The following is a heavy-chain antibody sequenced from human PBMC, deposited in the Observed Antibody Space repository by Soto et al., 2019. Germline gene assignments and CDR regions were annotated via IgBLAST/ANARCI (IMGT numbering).Heavy chain of an antibody. CDR2: IYYSGST. J-gene: IGHJ6*02. CDR1: GGSISSGGYY. Sequence: SETLSLACAVSGGSISSGGYYWSMNRHHPWTGMGCFGYIYYSGSTYYNPSLKSRVTTSVDTSKNQFSLKPSSVTAADTAVYYCARQRRYFPSSGSGVYHSHGVDVCAHRTTITVSS. V-gene: IGHV4-31*11. D-gene: IGHD3-22*01. CDR3: ARQRRYFPSSGSGVYHSHGVDV.